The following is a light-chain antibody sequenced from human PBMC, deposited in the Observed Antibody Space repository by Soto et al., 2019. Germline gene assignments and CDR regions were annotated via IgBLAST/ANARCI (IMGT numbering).Light chain of an antibody. V-gene: IGLV1-51*01. J-gene: IGLJ1*01. Sequence: QSALAQPPSVSAAPGQKVTISCSGSSSNIGGNSVSWYQQLPGTAPKLLIYDDNKQPSGVPDRFSGSKSGTSVTLGITGFQTGDEADYYCGSWDSSLSAYVFGTGTKVTVL. CDR2: DDN. CDR3: GSWDSSLSAYV. CDR1: SSNIGGNS.